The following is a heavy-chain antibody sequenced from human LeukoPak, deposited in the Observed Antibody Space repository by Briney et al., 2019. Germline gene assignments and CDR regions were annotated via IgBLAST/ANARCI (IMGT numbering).Heavy chain of an antibody. D-gene: IGHD4-23*01. Sequence: GEALKISCKASGYSFSSYWIGWARQMPGKGLEWVGIIYPGDSKTRYSPSFQGQVTISVDKSISTAYLQWSCLNASVSAIYYCARPQYGGCDYSREGTPVTVCS. J-gene: IGHJ4*02. CDR3: ARPQYGGCDY. CDR1: GYSFSSYW. V-gene: IGHV5-51*01. CDR2: IYPGDSKT.